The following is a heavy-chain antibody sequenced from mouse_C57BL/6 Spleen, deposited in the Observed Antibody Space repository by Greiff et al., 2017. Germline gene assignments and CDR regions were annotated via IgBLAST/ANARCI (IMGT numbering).Heavy chain of an antibody. Sequence: EVKLQQSGPELVKPGASVTISCKASGYSFTDYNMNWVKQSNGQSLEWIGVINPNYGTTSYNQKFKGKATLTVDQSSSTAYMQLNSLTSEDSAVYYDAGSEGCGHWYFDVWGTGTTVTVSS. CDR1: GYSFTDYN. V-gene: IGHV1-39*01. J-gene: IGHJ1*03. CDR2: INPNYGTT. CDR3: AGSEGCGHWYFDV.